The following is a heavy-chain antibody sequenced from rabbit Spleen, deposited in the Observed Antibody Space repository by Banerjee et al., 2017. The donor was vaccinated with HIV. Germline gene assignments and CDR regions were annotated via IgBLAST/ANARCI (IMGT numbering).Heavy chain of an antibody. CDR2: IEPIFGNT. CDR3: VRDQAGDADFGPYYLNL. CDR1: GFDFSRNYW. D-gene: IGHD6-1*01. V-gene: IGHV1S43*01. J-gene: IGHJ4*01. Sequence: QELVESGGGLVQPGGSLTLTCKASGFDFSRNYWMCWVRQAPGKGLEWIGYIEPIFGNTYYANWVNGRFTISSHNAQNTLYLQLSSLTAADTATYFCVRDQAGDADFGPYYLNLWGQGTLVTVS.